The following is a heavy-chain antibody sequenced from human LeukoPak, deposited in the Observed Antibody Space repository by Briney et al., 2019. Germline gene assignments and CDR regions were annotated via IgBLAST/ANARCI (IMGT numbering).Heavy chain of an antibody. CDR3: SRQVVGKDY. V-gene: IGHV4-34*01. Sequence: SETLSLTCAVYGESSFSNYFWRWIRQTPGGALEWIGEINHSGYTNYNPSLKSRVTLSIDTSKNQFSLRLNSVTAADTAVYYCSRQVVGKDYWGQGTLVTVSS. CDR2: INHSGYT. J-gene: IGHJ4*02. CDR1: GESSFSNYF. D-gene: IGHD3-22*01.